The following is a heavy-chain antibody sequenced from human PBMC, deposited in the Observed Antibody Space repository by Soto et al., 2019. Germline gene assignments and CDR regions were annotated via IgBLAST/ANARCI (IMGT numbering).Heavy chain of an antibody. V-gene: IGHV1-69*01. J-gene: IGHJ6*02. CDR2: IIPMFATP. CDR1: AGTFRSYA. Sequence: QVQLVQSGAEVKKPGSSVKVSCKASAGTFRSYAFSWVRQAPGQGLEWMGRIIPMFATPKYAQKIQGRVTISADESTRTAYMELSSLRYEDTAVYDCARAAVVSGATYYYYAMDAWGQGTTVTVSS. CDR3: ARAAVVSGATYYYYAMDA. D-gene: IGHD2-2*01.